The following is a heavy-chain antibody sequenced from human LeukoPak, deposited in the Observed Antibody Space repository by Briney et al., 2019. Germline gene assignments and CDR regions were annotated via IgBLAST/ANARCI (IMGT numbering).Heavy chain of an antibody. V-gene: IGHV3-66*04. CDR3: ARRVATDFYFDY. CDR1: GFTFSSYS. J-gene: IGHJ4*02. CDR2: IYSGGNT. D-gene: IGHD5-12*01. Sequence: GGSLRLSCAASGFTFSSYSMNWVRQAPGKGLEWISVIYSGGNTYYADSVKGRFTISRDNSKNTLYLQMNSLRAEDTSVYYCARRVATDFYFDYWGQGILVTVSS.